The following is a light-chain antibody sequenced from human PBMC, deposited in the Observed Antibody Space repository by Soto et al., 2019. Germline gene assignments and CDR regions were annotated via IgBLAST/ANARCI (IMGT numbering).Light chain of an antibody. J-gene: IGKJ4*01. V-gene: IGKV2D-29*01. CDR1: QTLLHSNGKTY. Sequence: DLVMPQTPLSLSVTPGQPASISCKSSQTLLHSNGKTYLYWYLQKPGQPPQLLIHAVSNRFSGVPNRFSGSGSETDFTLNISRVEAEDVGVYYCMQSLNRPLTFGGGTKVEIK. CDR3: MQSLNRPLT. CDR2: AVS.